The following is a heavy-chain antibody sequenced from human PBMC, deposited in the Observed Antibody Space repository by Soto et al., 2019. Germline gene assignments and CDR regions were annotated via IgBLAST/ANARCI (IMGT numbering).Heavy chain of an antibody. D-gene: IGHD3-16*01. CDR1: GYTFTDYA. Sequence: QVQLVQSGAEVTKPGALVKVSCRASGYTFTDYAITWVRQAPGQGPEWMGWISTYNGNTDYAQKFQGRVTLTRDTTTRNAPMETENLESNRPAKDYWSKKRLTAAWGNVQFGYRGQGTLGARSS. CDR3: SKKRLTAAWGNVQFGY. V-gene: IGHV1-18*04. CDR2: ISTYNGNT. J-gene: IGHJ4*01.